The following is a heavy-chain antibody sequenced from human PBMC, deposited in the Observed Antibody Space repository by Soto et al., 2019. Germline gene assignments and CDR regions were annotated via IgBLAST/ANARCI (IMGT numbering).Heavy chain of an antibody. Sequence: SETLSLICTVSGGSISSGGYYWSWIRQHPGKGLEWIGYIYYSGSTYYNPSLKSRVTISADTSKNQFSLKLSSVTAADTAVYYCARVYNWNYSLWGQGTLVTVSS. V-gene: IGHV4-31*03. CDR1: GGSISSGGYY. CDR3: ARVYNWNYSL. J-gene: IGHJ4*02. D-gene: IGHD1-1*01. CDR2: IYYSGST.